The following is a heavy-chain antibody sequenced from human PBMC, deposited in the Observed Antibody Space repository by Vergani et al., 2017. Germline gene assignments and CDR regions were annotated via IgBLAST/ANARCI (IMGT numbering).Heavy chain of an antibody. V-gene: IGHV5-51*03. D-gene: IGHD3-22*01. Sequence: EVPLVLSGAEVKKPGESLKISCKGSGHSFTSYWIGWVRQMPGKGLEWMGIIYPGDSDTRYSPSFQGQVTISADKSISTAYLQWSSLKASDTTMYYCARLTRDYYDSSGYEDYWGQGTLVTVSS. CDR2: IYPGDSDT. CDR1: GHSFTSYW. CDR3: ARLTRDYYDSSGYEDY. J-gene: IGHJ4*02.